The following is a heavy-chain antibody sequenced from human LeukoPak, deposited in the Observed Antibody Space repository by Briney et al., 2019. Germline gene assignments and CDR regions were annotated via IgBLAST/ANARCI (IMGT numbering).Heavy chain of an antibody. CDR1: GGSISSSSYY. CDR3: ARHPLVGATKRVYFDY. D-gene: IGHD1-26*01. CDR2: IYYSGST. V-gene: IGHV4-39*01. J-gene: IGHJ4*02. Sequence: SETLSLTCTVSGGSISSSSYYWGWIRQPPGKGLEWIGSIYYSGSTYYNPSLKSRVTISVDTSKNQFSLKLSSVTAADTAVYYCARHPLVGATKRVYFDYWGQGTLVTVSS.